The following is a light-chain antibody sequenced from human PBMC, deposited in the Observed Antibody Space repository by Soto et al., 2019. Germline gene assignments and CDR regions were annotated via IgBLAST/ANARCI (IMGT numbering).Light chain of an antibody. Sequence: QLVLTQSPSASASLGASVNLTCTLSSGHRSYAIAWHQQQPEKGPRYLMKINSAGSHSKGDGIPDRFSGSSSGAERYLTISSLQSEDEADYYCQTWGTGIHVVFGGGTKLTVL. CDR2: INSAGSH. CDR3: QTWGTGIHVV. J-gene: IGLJ2*01. CDR1: SGHRSYA. V-gene: IGLV4-69*01.